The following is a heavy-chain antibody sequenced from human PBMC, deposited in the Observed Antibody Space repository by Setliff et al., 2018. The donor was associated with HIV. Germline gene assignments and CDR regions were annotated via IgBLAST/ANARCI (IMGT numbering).Heavy chain of an antibody. D-gene: IGHD4-17*01. J-gene: IGHJ4*02. V-gene: IGHV4-34*01. CDR1: NASFSDYY. Sequence: PSETLSLTCAVYNASFSDYYRGWIRQAPGKGLEWIGEINQSGSTNYNSPLRSRVAMSINLSKNQFSLKLTSVTAADTAVYYCAVRVYGPIEYWGQGNQVT. CDR3: AVRVYGPIEY. CDR2: INQSGST.